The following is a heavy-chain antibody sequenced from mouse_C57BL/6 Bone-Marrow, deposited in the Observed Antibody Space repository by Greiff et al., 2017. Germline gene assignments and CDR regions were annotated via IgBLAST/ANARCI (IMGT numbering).Heavy chain of an antibody. CDR2: INPNNGGT. CDR1: GYTFTDYY. Sequence: VQLQQSGPELVKPGASVKISCKASGYTFTDYYMNWVKQSHGKSLEWIGDINPNNGGTSYNQKFTGKATLPVDKTSRTAYMELRSLTSENSAVYDCERGNPYCDSVMDYWGQGTSVTVSS. CDR3: ERGNPYCDSVMDY. V-gene: IGHV1-26*01. J-gene: IGHJ4*01. D-gene: IGHD1-1*01.